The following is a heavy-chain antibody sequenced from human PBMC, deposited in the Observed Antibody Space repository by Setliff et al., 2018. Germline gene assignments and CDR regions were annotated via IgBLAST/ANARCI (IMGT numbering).Heavy chain of an antibody. D-gene: IGHD3-10*01. V-gene: IGHV3-33*08. Sequence: PGESLKISCAASGFTFSSYWMSWVRQAPGKGLEWVAVIWYDGSNKYYADSVKGRFTISRDNSKNTLYLQMNSLRAEDTAVYYCARPSLWFGGFSNWFDPWGQGTLVTVSS. CDR2: IWYDGSNK. CDR1: GFTFSSYW. J-gene: IGHJ5*02. CDR3: ARPSLWFGGFSNWFDP.